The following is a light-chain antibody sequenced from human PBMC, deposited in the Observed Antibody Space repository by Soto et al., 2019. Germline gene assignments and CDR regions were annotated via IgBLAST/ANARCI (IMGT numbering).Light chain of an antibody. V-gene: IGKV3-15*01. Sequence: EIVMTQSPATLSVSPGEGATLSCRASQSVISNLAWYQHKPGQAPRLLIYRATARAAGIPARFGGSGSGTEFTLTISSLQSEDFAIYYCQQYDDWPLTFGQGTKVDIK. CDR3: QQYDDWPLT. CDR2: RAT. CDR1: QSVISN. J-gene: IGKJ1*01.